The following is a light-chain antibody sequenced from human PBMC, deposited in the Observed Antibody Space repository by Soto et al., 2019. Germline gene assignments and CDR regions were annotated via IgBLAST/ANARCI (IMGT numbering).Light chain of an antibody. CDR1: SSDIGDYNY. J-gene: IGLJ1*01. Sequence: QSVLTQPASVSGSPGQSNTISCTGTSSDIGDYNYVSWYQQHPGKAPKLMIYEVSNRPSGISNRFSGSKSGNTASLTISGLQADDEADYYCSSYTSTSSYVFGTGTKLTVL. CDR2: EVS. V-gene: IGLV2-14*01. CDR3: SSYTSTSSYV.